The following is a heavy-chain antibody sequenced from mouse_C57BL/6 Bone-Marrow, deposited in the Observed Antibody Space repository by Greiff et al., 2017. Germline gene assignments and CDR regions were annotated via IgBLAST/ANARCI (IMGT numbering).Heavy chain of an antibody. D-gene: IGHD2-2*01. CDR2: IDPSDSET. J-gene: IGHJ3*01. V-gene: IGHV1-52*01. CDR1: GYTFTSYW. CDR3: ARARYGYPWFAY. Sequence: QVQLKQPGAELVRPGSSVKLSCKASGYTFTSYWMHWVKQRPIQGLEWIGNIDPSDSETHYNQKFKDKATLTVDKSSSTAYMQLSSLTSEYSAVYDCARARYGYPWFAYWGQGTLVTVSA.